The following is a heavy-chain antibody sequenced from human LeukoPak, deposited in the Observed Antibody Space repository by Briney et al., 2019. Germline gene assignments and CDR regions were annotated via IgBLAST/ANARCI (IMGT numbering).Heavy chain of an antibody. J-gene: IGHJ3*02. CDR1: GGSISSSSYY. D-gene: IGHD4-17*01. V-gene: IGHV4-39*07. Sequence: SETLSLTCTVSGGSISSSSYYWGWIRQPPGKGLEWIGSIYYSGSTYYNPSLKSRVTISVDTSKNQFSLKLSSVTAADTAVYYCARAPPTVIYAFDIWGQGTMVTVSS. CDR2: IYYSGST. CDR3: ARAPPTVIYAFDI.